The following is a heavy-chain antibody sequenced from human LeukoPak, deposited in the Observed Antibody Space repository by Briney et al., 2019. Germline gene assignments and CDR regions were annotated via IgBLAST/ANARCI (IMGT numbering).Heavy chain of an antibody. CDR3: ARGSYNSKWN. CDR2: TYYRSKVYY. Sequence: SQTLSLTCAISRDSVSSNSAAWSWIRQSPSSGLEWLGRTYYRSKVYYDYAVSVQSRITINPDTSKNQFSLHLTSVTPEDTAVYYCARGSYNSKWNWGQGTLVIVSS. V-gene: IGHV6-1*01. D-gene: IGHD6-13*01. CDR1: RDSVSSNSAA. J-gene: IGHJ4*02.